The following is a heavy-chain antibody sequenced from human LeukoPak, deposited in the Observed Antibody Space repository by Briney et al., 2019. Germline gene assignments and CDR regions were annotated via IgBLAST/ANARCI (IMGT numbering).Heavy chain of an antibody. J-gene: IGHJ4*02. V-gene: IGHV3-23*01. CDR3: AKDSAAAGGHDFDF. CDR2: VDGSSYNT. Sequence: PRGSLRPSCAPSRFTLITDAMSWVRQAPEKGVGWVSAVDGSSYNTYYADSVRGRFTISRDNSENTLYLQMNSLRDDDTAVYYCAKDSAAAGGHDFDFWGQGTLVTVSS. D-gene: IGHD6-13*01. CDR1: RFTLITDA.